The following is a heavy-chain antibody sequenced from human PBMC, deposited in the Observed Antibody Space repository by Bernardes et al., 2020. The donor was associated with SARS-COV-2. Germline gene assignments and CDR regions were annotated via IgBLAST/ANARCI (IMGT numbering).Heavy chain of an antibody. CDR1: GFTFSSYW. J-gene: IGHJ4*02. D-gene: IGHD2-2*01. V-gene: IGHV3-74*01. Sequence: GGSLRLSCAASGFTFSSYWMHWVRQAPGKGLVWVSRINSDGSSTSYADSVKGRFTISRDNAKNSLYLQMNSLRAEDTAVYYCAREVGTVPAAKDYFDYWGQGTLVTVSS. CDR2: INSDGSST. CDR3: AREVGTVPAAKDYFDY.